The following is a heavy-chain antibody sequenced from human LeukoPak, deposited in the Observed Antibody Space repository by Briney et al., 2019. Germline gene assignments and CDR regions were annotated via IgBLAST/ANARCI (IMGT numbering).Heavy chain of an antibody. D-gene: IGHD3-22*01. CDR2: IYYSGST. Sequence: SETLSLTCTVSGGSISSYYWSCIRQPPGKGLEWIGYIYYSGSTNYNPSLKSRVTISVDTSKNQFSLKLSSVTAADTAVYYCARLIRYDSSGYYGFDAFDIWGQGTMVTVSS. CDR1: GGSISSYY. J-gene: IGHJ3*02. V-gene: IGHV4-59*08. CDR3: ARLIRYDSSGYYGFDAFDI.